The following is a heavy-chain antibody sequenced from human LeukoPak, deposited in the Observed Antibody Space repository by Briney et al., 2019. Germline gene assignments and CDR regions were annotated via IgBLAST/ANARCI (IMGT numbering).Heavy chain of an antibody. D-gene: IGHD3-9*01. Sequence: PGGSLTLSCAASGFTFSIYAMRWVRQAPGEGLEWVSGIRTGSQSTHYADSVKGRFTISRDNSKNTLYLQTNNLRAEDTAVYYCANGFDPDNWGQGTLVTVSS. CDR2: IRTGSQST. J-gene: IGHJ4*02. CDR3: ANGFDPDN. CDR1: GFTFSIYA. V-gene: IGHV3-23*01.